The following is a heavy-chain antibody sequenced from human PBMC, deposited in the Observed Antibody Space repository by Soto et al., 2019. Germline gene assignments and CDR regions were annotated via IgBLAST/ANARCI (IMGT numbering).Heavy chain of an antibody. CDR3: ASYDDSSGWAAFDI. J-gene: IGHJ3*02. D-gene: IGHD3-22*01. V-gene: IGHV1-18*01. CDR1: GYTFTSYG. Sequence: ASVKVSCKASGYTFTSYGISWVRQAPGQGLEWMGWISAYNGNTNYAQKLQGRVTMTTDTSTSTAYMELRSLRSDDTAVYYCASYDDSSGWAAFDIWGQGTMVTVSS. CDR2: ISAYNGNT.